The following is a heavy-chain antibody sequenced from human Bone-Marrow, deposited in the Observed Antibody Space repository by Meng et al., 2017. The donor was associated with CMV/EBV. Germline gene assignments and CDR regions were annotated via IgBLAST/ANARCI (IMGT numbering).Heavy chain of an antibody. D-gene: IGHD5-12*01. V-gene: IGHV1-2*02. Sequence: ASVKVSCKASGYTFTGYYINWVRQAPGQGLEWMGWINPNSGGTEYAQRLQGRVTMTRDTSISTAYMELSRLRSDDTAVYYCARVIRGYERVDYWGQGTLVTVSS. CDR2: INPNSGGT. CDR1: GYTFTGYY. J-gene: IGHJ4*02. CDR3: ARVIRGYERVDY.